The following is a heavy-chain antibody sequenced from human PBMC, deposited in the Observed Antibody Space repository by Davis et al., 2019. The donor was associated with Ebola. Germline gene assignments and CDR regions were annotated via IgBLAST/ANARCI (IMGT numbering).Heavy chain of an antibody. CDR3: ASTLRGLDF. J-gene: IGHJ4*02. Sequence: ASVKVSCKASGYTFTGYYMQWVRRAPGQGLEWMGRINPYNGGTNYTQKFQGRVTMTRDTSISTAYMELSRLRSDDTAVFYCASTLRGLDFWGQGTLVTVSS. CDR1: GYTFTGYY. CDR2: INPYNGGT. V-gene: IGHV1-2*06.